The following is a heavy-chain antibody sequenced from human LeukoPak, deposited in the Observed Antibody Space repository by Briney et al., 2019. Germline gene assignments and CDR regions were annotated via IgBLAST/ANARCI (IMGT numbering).Heavy chain of an antibody. CDR1: GFTFSSYA. D-gene: IGHD3-9*01. J-gene: IGHJ3*02. CDR2: ISSSSSYI. V-gene: IGHV3-21*01. Sequence: GGSLRLSCAASGFTFSSYAMNWVSQAPGKGLEWVSSISSSSSYIYYADSVKGRFTISRDNAKNSLYLQMNSLRAEDTAVYYCARDVPLVGAFDIWGQGTMVTVSS. CDR3: ARDVPLVGAFDI.